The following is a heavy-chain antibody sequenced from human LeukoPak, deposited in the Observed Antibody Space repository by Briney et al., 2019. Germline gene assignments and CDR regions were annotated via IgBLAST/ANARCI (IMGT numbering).Heavy chain of an antibody. D-gene: IGHD2-15*01. CDR2: IYYSGST. V-gene: IGHV4-59*02. CDR3: ARDCSGGSCFDY. J-gene: IGHJ4*02. CDR1: GGSVSSYY. Sequence: SETLSLTCTVSGGSVSSYYWSWIRQPPGKGLEWIGYIYYSGSTNYNPSLKSRVTISVDTSKNQFSLKLSSVTAADTAVYYCARDCSGGSCFDYWGQGTLVTVSS.